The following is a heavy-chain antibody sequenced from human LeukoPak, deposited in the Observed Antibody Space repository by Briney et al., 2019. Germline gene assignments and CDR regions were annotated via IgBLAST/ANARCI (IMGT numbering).Heavy chain of an antibody. Sequence: GGSLRLSCAASGFTFSGSWMSWVRQAPGKGLGWVANRNQDGSAKSYLDSVKGRFTISIDRGKNSLYLQMNSLRDEDTAVYYCARELSWSGRDYWGQGTLVTVSS. D-gene: IGHD3-3*01. CDR1: GFTFSGSW. CDR3: ARELSWSGRDY. CDR2: RNQDGSAK. V-gene: IGHV3-7*01. J-gene: IGHJ4*02.